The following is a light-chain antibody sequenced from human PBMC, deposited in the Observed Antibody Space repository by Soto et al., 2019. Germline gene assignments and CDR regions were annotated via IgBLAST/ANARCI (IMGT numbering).Light chain of an antibody. CDR1: QSISSK. V-gene: IGKV3-15*01. CDR2: GAS. J-gene: IGKJ5*01. Sequence: EIVMTQSPATLSVSPGERATLSCRASQSISSKLGWYQQRPGQAPRLLIYGASTRATGIPPRFSVSGSGTEFTPTISSLQSIDCAVYYCQQYYSWTTITFGQGTRLEIK. CDR3: QQYYSWTTIT.